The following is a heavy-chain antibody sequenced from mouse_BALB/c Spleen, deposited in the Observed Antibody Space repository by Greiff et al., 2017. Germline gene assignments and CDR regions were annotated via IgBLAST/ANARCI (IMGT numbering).Heavy chain of an antibody. V-gene: IGHV5-17*02. J-gene: IGHJ1*01. CDR3: ARGGPHRYFDV. Sequence: EVHLVESGGGLVQPGGSRKLSCAASGFTFSSFGMHWVRQAPEKGLEWVAYISSGSSTIYYADTVKGRFTISRDNPKNTLFLQMTSLRSEDTAMYYCARGGPHRYFDVWGAGTTVNVS. CDR2: ISSGSSTI. CDR1: GFTFSSFG. D-gene: IGHD3-3*01.